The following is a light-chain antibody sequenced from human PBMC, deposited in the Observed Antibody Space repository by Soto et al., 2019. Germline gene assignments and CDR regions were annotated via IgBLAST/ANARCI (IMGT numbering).Light chain of an antibody. V-gene: IGLV2-14*03. CDR2: DVS. J-gene: IGLJ1*01. Sequence: QSALTQPASVSGSPGQSITISCTGTSSDVSAYNHVSWYQHHPGKAPKLMIYDVSNRPSGVSNRFSGSKSGNTASLTISGLQAEDEADYYCSSYTTSTTYVFGTGTKLTVL. CDR1: SSDVSAYNH. CDR3: SSYTTSTTYV.